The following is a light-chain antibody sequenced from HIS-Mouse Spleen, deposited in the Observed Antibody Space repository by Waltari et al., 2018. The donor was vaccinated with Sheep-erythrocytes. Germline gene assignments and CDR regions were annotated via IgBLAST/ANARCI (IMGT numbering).Light chain of an antibody. CDR1: ALPKKY. V-gene: IGLV3-10*01. Sequence: SYELTQPPSVSVSPGQTARITCPGDALPKKYAYRYQQKSGQAPVLAIYEDSKRPTGIPEGFSGSSSGTMATLTISGAQVEDEADYYCYSTDSSGNHRVFGTGTKVTVL. J-gene: IGLJ1*01. CDR3: YSTDSSGNHRV. CDR2: EDS.